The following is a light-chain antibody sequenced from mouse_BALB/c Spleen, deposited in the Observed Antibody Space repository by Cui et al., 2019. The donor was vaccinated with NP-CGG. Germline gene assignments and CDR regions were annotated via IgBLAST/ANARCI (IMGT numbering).Light chain of an antibody. J-gene: IGLJ1*01. CDR3: ALWYSNHWV. Sequence: QAVVTQEAALTTSPGGTVTLTCRSRTGAVTTSNYANWVQEKTDHLFPGLIGGSNNRAPGFPARFSGSLIGDKAALTITGAQTEDEAIYFCALWYSNHWVFGGGTKLTVL. CDR2: GSN. V-gene: IGLV1*01. CDR1: TGAVTTSNY.